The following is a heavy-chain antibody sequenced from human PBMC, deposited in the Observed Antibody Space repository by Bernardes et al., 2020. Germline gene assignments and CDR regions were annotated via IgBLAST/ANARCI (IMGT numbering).Heavy chain of an antibody. CDR1: GFTFSSYA. Sequence: GGSLRLSCAASGFTFSSYAMSWVRQAPGKGLEWVSAISGSGGSTYYADSVKGRFTISRDNSKNTLYLQMNSLRAEDTAVYYCAKPYYYDSSADIRDAFDIWGQGTMVTVSS. CDR2: ISGSGGST. V-gene: IGHV3-23*01. CDR3: AKPYYYDSSADIRDAFDI. D-gene: IGHD3-22*01. J-gene: IGHJ3*02.